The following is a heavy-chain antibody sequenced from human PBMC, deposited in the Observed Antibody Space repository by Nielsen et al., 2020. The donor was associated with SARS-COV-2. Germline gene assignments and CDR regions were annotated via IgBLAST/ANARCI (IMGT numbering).Heavy chain of an antibody. CDR3: AKEVDTANDY. J-gene: IGHJ4*02. Sequence: GESLKISCAASGFTFSSYGMHWVRQAPGKGLEWVAVTSYDGSNKYYADSVKGRFTISRDNSKNTLYLQMNSLRAEDTAVYYCAKEVDTANDYWGQGTLVTVSS. CDR1: GFTFSSYG. CDR2: TSYDGSNK. V-gene: IGHV3-30*18. D-gene: IGHD5-18*01.